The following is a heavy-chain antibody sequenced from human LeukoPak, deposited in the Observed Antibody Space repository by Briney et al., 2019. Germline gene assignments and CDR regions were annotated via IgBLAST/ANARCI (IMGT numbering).Heavy chain of an antibody. CDR3: ARGERYYYGDS. CDR1: GYTFTSYG. D-gene: IGHD3-10*01. J-gene: IGHJ4*02. V-gene: IGHV1-18*01. CDR2: ISAYNGNT. Sequence: ASVKVSCKASGYTFTSYGISWVRQAPGQGLEWMGWISAYNGNTNYAQKLQGRVTMTTDTSTSTVYMELSSLRSEDTAVYYCARGERYYYGDSWGQGTLVTVSS.